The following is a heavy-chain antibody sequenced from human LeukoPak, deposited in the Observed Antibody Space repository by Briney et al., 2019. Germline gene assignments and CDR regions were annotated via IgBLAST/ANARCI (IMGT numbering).Heavy chain of an antibody. V-gene: IGHV3-11*01. Sequence: GGSLRLSCAASGFTFSDYYMSWIRQAPGKGLEWVSYISSSGSTIYYADSVKGRFTISRDNAKNSLFLQMNSLRTEDTALYYCAKGGHPTRYYYGMDVWGQGTTVTVSS. D-gene: IGHD2-15*01. CDR1: GFTFSDYY. J-gene: IGHJ6*02. CDR3: AKGGHPTRYYYGMDV. CDR2: ISSSGSTI.